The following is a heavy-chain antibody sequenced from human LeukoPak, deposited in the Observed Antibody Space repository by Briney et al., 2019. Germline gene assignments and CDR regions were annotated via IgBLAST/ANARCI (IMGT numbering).Heavy chain of an antibody. V-gene: IGHV3-48*04. D-gene: IGHD4-23*01. J-gene: IGHJ4*02. CDR2: NSSKGTTI. CDR3: VRVYGGNSFDY. CDR1: GFTFSSYS. Sequence: PGRSLRLSCAASGFTFSSYSMDWVSQAPGNWLEWVSSNSSKGTTIYYADSVKGRFTISRDNAKKSLYLQMNSLRAEDTAVYYCVRVYGGNSFDYWGQGTVVTVSS.